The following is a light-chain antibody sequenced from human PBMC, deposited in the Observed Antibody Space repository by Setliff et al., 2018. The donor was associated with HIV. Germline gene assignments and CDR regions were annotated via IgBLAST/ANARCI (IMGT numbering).Light chain of an antibody. CDR1: SSDFGSYNL. Sequence: QSVLTQPASVSGSSGQSITISCTGASSDFGSYNLVSWYQQHPGKVPKPVIYEGTKRPSGVSSRFSGSKSGNTASLTISGLQAEDEADYYCCSYAGDSSYVVFGGGTKVTVL. V-gene: IGLV2-23*01. J-gene: IGLJ2*01. CDR2: EGT. CDR3: CSYAGDSSYVV.